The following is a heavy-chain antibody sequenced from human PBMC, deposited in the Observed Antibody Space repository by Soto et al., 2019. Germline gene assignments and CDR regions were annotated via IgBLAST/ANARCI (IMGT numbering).Heavy chain of an antibody. D-gene: IGHD1-26*01. CDR1: GYSFTTYW. CDR2: IYPGDSDT. Sequence: GESLKISCKGSGYSFTTYWIAWVRQMPGKGLEWMGIIYPGDSDTKYSPSFQGQVTISADKSISTAYLQWSSLKASDTAMYYCARRHSGTYLGTKSSMDVWGQGTTVTVSS. J-gene: IGHJ6*02. V-gene: IGHV5-51*01. CDR3: ARRHSGTYLGTKSSMDV.